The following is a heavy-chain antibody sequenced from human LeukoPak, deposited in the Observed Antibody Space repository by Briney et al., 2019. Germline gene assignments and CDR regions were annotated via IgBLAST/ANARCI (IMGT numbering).Heavy chain of an antibody. V-gene: IGHV1-46*01. CDR2: INPSGGGT. CDR3: ARDHYYDSSGRYYYYGMDV. CDR1: GYTFTSYY. D-gene: IGHD3-22*01. J-gene: IGHJ6*02. Sequence: APVRVSCKASGYTFTSYYMHWVRQAPGQGLEWMGIINPSGGGTSYAQKFQGRVTMTRDTSTSTVYMELSSLRSEDTAVYYCARDHYYDSSGRYYYYGMDVWGQGTTVSVSS.